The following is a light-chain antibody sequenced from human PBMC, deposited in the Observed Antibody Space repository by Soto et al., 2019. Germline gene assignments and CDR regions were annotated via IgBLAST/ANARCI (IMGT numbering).Light chain of an antibody. J-gene: IGLJ1*01. V-gene: IGLV2-11*01. Sequence: QSVLTQPRSVSGSPGQSVTISCTGTSSDVGYYNYVSWYQQHPGTAPKLMIYDVSMRPSGVPDRFPGSKSGNTASLTISGLQAEDEADYYCCSYTGSYTFYVFGTGTKVTVL. CDR3: CSYTGSYTFYV. CDR2: DVS. CDR1: SSDVGYYNY.